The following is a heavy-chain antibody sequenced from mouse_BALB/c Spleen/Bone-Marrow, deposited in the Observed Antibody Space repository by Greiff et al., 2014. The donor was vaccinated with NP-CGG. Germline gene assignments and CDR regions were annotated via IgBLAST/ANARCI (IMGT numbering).Heavy chain of an antibody. CDR2: INPGSGSS. CDR1: GYAFTNYL. J-gene: IGHJ3*01. V-gene: IGHV1-54*01. Sequence: QVQLKESGAELVRPGASVKVSCKASGYAFTNYLIEWGKQRPGQGLEWIGVINPGSGSSNYNENFKGKATLTADRSSSTAYMLLNSLTSDDSAVYFCARSRGYDVGPFAFWGQGTLVTVSA. CDR3: ARSRGYDVGPFAF. D-gene: IGHD2-2*01.